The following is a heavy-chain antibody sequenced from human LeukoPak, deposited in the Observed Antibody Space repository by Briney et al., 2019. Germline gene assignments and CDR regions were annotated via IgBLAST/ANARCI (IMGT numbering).Heavy chain of an antibody. J-gene: IGHJ4*02. CDR3: ARTSKRALGDTAMFPPQDLRRPLTKFPPQFDY. Sequence: ASVKVSCKASGYTFTSYYMHWVRQAPGQGLEWMGIINPTGDSTSYAQKFQGRVTMTRDTSTSTVYMELSSLRSEDTAVYYCARTSKRALGDTAMFPPQDLRRPLTKFPPQFDYWGQGTLVTVSS. D-gene: IGHD5-18*01. V-gene: IGHV1-46*01. CDR1: GYTFTSYY. CDR2: INPTGDST.